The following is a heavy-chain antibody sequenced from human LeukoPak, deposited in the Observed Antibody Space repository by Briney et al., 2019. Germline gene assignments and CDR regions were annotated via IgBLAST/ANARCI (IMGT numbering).Heavy chain of an antibody. D-gene: IGHD3-10*01. V-gene: IGHV4-34*01. J-gene: IGHJ4*02. CDR2: INHSGST. Sequence: KPSETLSLTCAVYGGSFSGYYWSWIRQPPGKGLEWIGEINHSGSTNYNPSLKSRVTISVDTSKNQFSLKLSSVTAADTAVYYCARSFGWRSMVRGAHDYWGQGTQVTVSS. CDR3: ARSFGWRSMVRGAHDY. CDR1: GGSFSGYY.